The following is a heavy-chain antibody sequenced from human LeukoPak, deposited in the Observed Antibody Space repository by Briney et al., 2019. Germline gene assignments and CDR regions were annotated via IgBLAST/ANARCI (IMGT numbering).Heavy chain of an antibody. V-gene: IGHV3-74*01. CDR2: INSDGSST. J-gene: IGHJ4*02. CDR1: GFTFSSYW. Sequence: PGGSLRLSCAASGFTFSSYWMHWVRQAPGKGLVWVSRINSDGSSTSYADSVKGRFTISRDNAKNTLYLQMNSLRAEDTAVYYCAKMYYYESSGYSLGAYWGQGTLVTVSS. CDR3: AKMYYYESSGYSLGAY. D-gene: IGHD3-22*01.